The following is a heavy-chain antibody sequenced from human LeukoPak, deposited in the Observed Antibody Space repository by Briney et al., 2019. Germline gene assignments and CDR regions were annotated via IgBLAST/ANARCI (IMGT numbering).Heavy chain of an antibody. Sequence: SVKVSCKAPGGTFSSYAISWVRQAPGQGLEWMGGIIPIFGTANYAQKFQGRVTITADESTSTAYMELSSLRSEDTAAYYCARVYYGSGSYYFDYWGQGTLVTVSS. CDR2: IIPIFGTA. CDR1: GGTFSSYA. J-gene: IGHJ4*02. V-gene: IGHV1-69*13. CDR3: ARVYYGSGSYYFDY. D-gene: IGHD3-10*01.